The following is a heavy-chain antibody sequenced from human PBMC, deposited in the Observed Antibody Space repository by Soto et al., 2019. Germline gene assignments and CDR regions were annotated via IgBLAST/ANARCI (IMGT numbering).Heavy chain of an antibody. Sequence: GASVKVSCKASGYTFTSYYMHWVRQAPGQGLEWMGIINPSGGSTSYAQKFQGRVTMTRDTSTSTVYMELSSLRSEDTAVYYCARPASSPPSFWSGYKGWVEDYYYGMDVWGQGTTVTVS. CDR1: GYTFTSYY. CDR2: INPSGGST. D-gene: IGHD3-3*01. V-gene: IGHV1-46*01. CDR3: ARPASSPPSFWSGYKGWVEDYYYGMDV. J-gene: IGHJ6*02.